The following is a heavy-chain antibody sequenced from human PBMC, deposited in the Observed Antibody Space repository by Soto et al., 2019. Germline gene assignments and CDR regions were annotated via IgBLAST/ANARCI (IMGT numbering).Heavy chain of an antibody. CDR1: GFTFSNAW. CDR2: IKSKTDGGTT. D-gene: IGHD5-18*01. CDR3: TTDGEYSYGWGSYYFDY. Sequence: PGGSLRLSCAASGFTFSNAWMSWVRQAPGKGLEWVGRIKSKTDGGTTDYAAPVKGRFTISRDDSKNTLYLQMNSLKTEDTAVYYWTTDGEYSYGWGSYYFDYWGQGTLVTVSS. V-gene: IGHV3-15*01. J-gene: IGHJ4*02.